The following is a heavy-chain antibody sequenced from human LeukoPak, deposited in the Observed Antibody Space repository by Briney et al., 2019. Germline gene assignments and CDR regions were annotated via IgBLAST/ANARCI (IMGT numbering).Heavy chain of an antibody. V-gene: IGHV3-11*06. Sequence: KAGGSLRLSCAASGFTFSDYYMSWIRQAPGKGLEWVSSISSSSSYIYYADSVKGRFTISRDNAKNSLYLQMNSLRAEDTAVYYCASSRYDSSGYYGIIGYWGQGTLVTVSS. CDR1: GFTFSDYY. CDR3: ASSRYDSSGYYGIIGY. J-gene: IGHJ4*02. CDR2: ISSSSSYI. D-gene: IGHD3-22*01.